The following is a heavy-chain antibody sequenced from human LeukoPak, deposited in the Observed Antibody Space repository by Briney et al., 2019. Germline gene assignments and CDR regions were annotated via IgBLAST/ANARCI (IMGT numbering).Heavy chain of an antibody. D-gene: IGHD2-15*01. J-gene: IGHJ4*02. CDR1: GFTFSDYY. V-gene: IGHV3-11*04. CDR2: ISSSGDTI. CDR3: AREGLLVVAATLDY. Sequence: GGSLRLSCAASGFTFSDYYMTWIRQAPGKGLEWVSYISSSGDTIYYADSVKGRFTISRDNDRKSLYLQMNSLRAEDTAAYYCAREGLLVVAATLDYWGQGTLVTVSS.